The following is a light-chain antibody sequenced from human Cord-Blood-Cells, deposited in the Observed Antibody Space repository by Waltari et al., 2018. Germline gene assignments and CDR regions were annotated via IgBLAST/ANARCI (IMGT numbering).Light chain of an antibody. CDR1: NIGSKS. V-gene: IGLV3-21*03. Sequence: SYVLTQPPSVSVAPGKTARITCGGNNIGSKSVHWYQQKPGQVPVLVVYDDSDRTSGIPERFSGANAGTTATLTISRVEAGDEADYYCQVGVSSSDREVFCGGTKLTVL. CDR3: QVGVSSSDREV. J-gene: IGLJ3*02. CDR2: DDS.